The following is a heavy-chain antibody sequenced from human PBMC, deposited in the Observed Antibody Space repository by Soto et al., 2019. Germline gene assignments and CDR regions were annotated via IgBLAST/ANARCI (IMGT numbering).Heavy chain of an antibody. D-gene: IGHD3-22*01. CDR3: ARDSDDSSGSPFYYYGMDV. Sequence: PGGSLRLSCAASGFTFSDYYMSWIRQAPGKGLEWVSYISSSSSYTNYADSVKGRFTISRDNAKNSLYLQMNSLRAEDTAVYYCARDSDDSSGSPFYYYGMDVWGQGTTVTVSS. CDR1: GFTFSDYY. CDR2: ISSSSSYT. V-gene: IGHV3-11*06. J-gene: IGHJ6*02.